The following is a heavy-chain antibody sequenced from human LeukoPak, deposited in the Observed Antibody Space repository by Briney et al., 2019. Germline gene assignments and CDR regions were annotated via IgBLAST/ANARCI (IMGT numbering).Heavy chain of an antibody. CDR2: ISGSGGST. V-gene: IGHV3-23*01. Sequence: QPGGSLRLSCAASGFTFSSYAMSWVRQAPGKGLEWVSAISGSGGSTYYADSVKGRFTISRDNSKNTLYLQMNSLRAEDTAVYYCAKDSCSGGSCHYYYFDSWGQGTLVTVSS. D-gene: IGHD2-15*01. CDR1: GFTFSSYA. J-gene: IGHJ4*02. CDR3: AKDSCSGGSCHYYYFDS.